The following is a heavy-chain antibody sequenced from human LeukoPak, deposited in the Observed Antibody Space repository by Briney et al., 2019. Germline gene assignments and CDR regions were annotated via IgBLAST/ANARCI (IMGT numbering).Heavy chain of an antibody. CDR2: INPNSGGT. CDR1: RYTFTGYY. CDR3: ATLGAYDSSGYHYYG. D-gene: IGHD3-22*01. Sequence: ASVKVSCKASRYTFTGYYMHWVRQAPGQGLEWMGWINPNSGGTNYAQKFQGRVTMTRDTSISTAYMELSSLRSEDTAEYYCATLGAYDSSGYHYYGWGQGTLVTVSS. J-gene: IGHJ4*02. V-gene: IGHV1-2*02.